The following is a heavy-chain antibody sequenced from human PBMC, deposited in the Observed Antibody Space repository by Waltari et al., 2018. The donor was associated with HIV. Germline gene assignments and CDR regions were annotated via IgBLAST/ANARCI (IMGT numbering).Heavy chain of an antibody. D-gene: IGHD2-2*01. J-gene: IGHJ4*02. CDR3: ARVRGYSCWD. CDR2: IKQDGSDK. CDR1: GFPFTSNW. V-gene: IGHV3-7*01. Sequence: EVQLVESVGGVVQPGVSLILSCGASGFPFTSNWMSWVRQAPGKGLEWVANIKQDGSDKYYVDSMKGRFTISRDNAKNSLYLQMNSLRAEDTAVYYCARVRGYSCWDWGQGTLVTVSS.